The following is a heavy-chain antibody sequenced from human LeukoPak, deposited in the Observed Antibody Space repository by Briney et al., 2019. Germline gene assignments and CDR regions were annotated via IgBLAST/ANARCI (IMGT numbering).Heavy chain of an antibody. CDR3: ARAQAYYYYYMDV. J-gene: IGHJ6*03. CDR1: GGSISSYY. V-gene: IGHV4-59*01. Sequence: PSEILAPTCTIPGGSISSYYCGWIRQPPGKGLEWMGYIYYSGSTNYNPSLKSRVTISVDTSKNQCSLKLSSVTAADTAVYYCARAQAYYYYYMDVWGKGTTVTVSS. CDR2: IYYSGST.